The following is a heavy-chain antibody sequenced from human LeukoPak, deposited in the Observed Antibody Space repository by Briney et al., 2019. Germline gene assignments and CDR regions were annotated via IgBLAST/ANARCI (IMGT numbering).Heavy chain of an antibody. CDR3: ARDSLPYSSSWSLFDY. J-gene: IGHJ4*02. Sequence: ASAKVSCKASGYTFTSYGISWVRQAPGQGLEWMGWISAYNGNTNYAQKLQGRVTMTTDTSTSTAYMELRSLRSDDTAVYYCARDSLPYSSSWSLFDYWGQGTLVTVSS. CDR2: ISAYNGNT. V-gene: IGHV1-18*01. D-gene: IGHD6-13*01. CDR1: GYTFTSYG.